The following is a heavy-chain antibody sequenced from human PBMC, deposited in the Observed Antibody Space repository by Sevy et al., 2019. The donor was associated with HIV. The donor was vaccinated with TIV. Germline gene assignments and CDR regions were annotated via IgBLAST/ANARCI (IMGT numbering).Heavy chain of an antibody. J-gene: IGHJ4*02. Sequence: GGSLRLSCAASGFTFSSYWMHWVRQAPGKGLVWVSHINSDGSSTSYADSVKGRFTISRDNAKNTLYLQMNSLRAEDTAVYYCARDEGTDYWGQGTLVTVSS. V-gene: IGHV3-74*01. CDR2: INSDGSST. CDR3: ARDEGTDY. CDR1: GFTFSSYW.